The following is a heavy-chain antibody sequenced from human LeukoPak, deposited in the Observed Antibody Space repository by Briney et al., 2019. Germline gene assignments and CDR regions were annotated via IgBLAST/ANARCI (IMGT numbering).Heavy chain of an antibody. Sequence: GSSVKVSCKASGGTFSSYTISWVRQAPGQGLEWMGRIIPILGIANYAQKFQGRVTITADESTSTAYMELSSLRSEDTAVYYCARATAYSSWFDPWGQGTLVTVSS. CDR2: IIPILGIA. V-gene: IGHV1-69*02. CDR3: ARATAYSSWFDP. CDR1: GGTFSSYT. D-gene: IGHD4-11*01. J-gene: IGHJ5*02.